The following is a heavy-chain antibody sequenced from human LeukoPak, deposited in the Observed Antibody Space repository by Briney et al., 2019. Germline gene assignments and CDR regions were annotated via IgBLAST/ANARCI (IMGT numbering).Heavy chain of an antibody. CDR3: ARGPLKYYYDSSGYNNWFDP. CDR2: INHSGST. V-gene: IGHV4-34*01. Sequence: SETLSLTCAVYGGSFSGYYWSWIRQPPGKGLEWIGKINHSGSTNYNPSLKSRVTISVDTSKNQFSLKLSSVTAADTAVYYCARGPLKYYYDSSGYNNWFDPWGQGTLVTVSS. J-gene: IGHJ5*02. D-gene: IGHD3-22*01. CDR1: GGSFSGYY.